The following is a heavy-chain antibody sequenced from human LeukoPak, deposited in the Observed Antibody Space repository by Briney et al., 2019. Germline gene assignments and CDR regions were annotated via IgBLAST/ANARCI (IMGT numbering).Heavy chain of an antibody. V-gene: IGHV3-23*01. Sequence: GSLRLSCAASGFTFSSYAMSWVRQAPGKGLEWVSAISGSGGSTYYADSVKGRFTISRDNSKNTPYLQMNSLRAEDTAVYYCAKGLGWSYPYGMDVWGQGTTVTVSS. J-gene: IGHJ6*02. CDR1: GFTFSSYA. D-gene: IGHD3-10*01. CDR3: AKGLGWSYPYGMDV. CDR2: ISGSGGST.